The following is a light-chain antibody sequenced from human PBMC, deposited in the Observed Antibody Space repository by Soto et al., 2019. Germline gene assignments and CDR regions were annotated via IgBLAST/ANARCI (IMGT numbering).Light chain of an antibody. V-gene: IGKV1-5*01. CDR1: QDISIY. Sequence: RLTQSPSSLSASVGDTVTISCRASQDISIYLAWYQHKPGKAPTLLIFGASSLHNGVPPRFAGSGSGSEFTLTINRLQPDDFATYYCQHYTLYSAPFGQGTRV. CDR3: QHYTLYSAP. CDR2: GAS. J-gene: IGKJ5*01.